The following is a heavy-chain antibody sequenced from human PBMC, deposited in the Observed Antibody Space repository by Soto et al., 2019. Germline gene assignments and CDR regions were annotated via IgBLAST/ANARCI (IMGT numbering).Heavy chain of an antibody. J-gene: IGHJ6*02. CDR1: GYSFTSYC. CDR2: IDPSDSYS. D-gene: IGHD3-22*01. CDR3: ARLSVVDYYGMDV. V-gene: IGHV5-10-1*01. Sequence: PGESLKISCQGSGYSFTSYCISWVRQMPGKGLEWMGRIDPSDSYSNYSPSFQGHVTISADKSISTAYLQWNSLKASDTAIYYCARLSVVDYYGMDVWGQGTTVTSP.